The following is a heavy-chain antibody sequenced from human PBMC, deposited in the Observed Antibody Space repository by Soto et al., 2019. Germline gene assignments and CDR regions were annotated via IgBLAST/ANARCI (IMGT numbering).Heavy chain of an antibody. CDR1: GFTLSSYF. CDR3: AKDLEKWLVQLGGLDT. V-gene: IGHV3-23*01. D-gene: IGHD1-1*01. CDR2: ISNSGGST. Sequence: EVQLLESGGGRVQPGGSLRLSCVASGFTLSSYFMTWVRQAPGKGLEWVSAISNSGGSTYYANSVKGRFTIPRNNSHNTLYLQMNNLRAEDTARYYCAKDLEKWLVQLGGLDTWGQGAQVTVSS. J-gene: IGHJ5*02.